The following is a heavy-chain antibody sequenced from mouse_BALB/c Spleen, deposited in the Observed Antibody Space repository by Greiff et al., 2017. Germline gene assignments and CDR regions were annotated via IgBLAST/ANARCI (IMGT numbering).Heavy chain of an antibody. D-gene: IGHD2-1*01. CDR2: IRNKANGYTT. CDR1: GFTFTDYY. J-gene: IGHJ4*01. CDR3: ARGGGYYYGAMDY. Sequence: EVQGVESGGGLVQPGGSLRLSCATSGFTFTDYYMSWVRQPPGKALDWLGFIRNKANGYTTEYSASVKGRFTISRDNSQSILYLQMNTLRAEDSATYYCARGGGYYYGAMDYWGQGTSVTVSS. V-gene: IGHV7-3*02.